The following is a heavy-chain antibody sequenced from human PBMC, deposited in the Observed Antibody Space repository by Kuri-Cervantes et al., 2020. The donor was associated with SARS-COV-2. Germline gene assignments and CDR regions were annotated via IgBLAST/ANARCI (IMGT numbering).Heavy chain of an antibody. CDR2: IYYSGST. Sequence: ESLKISCTVSGGSISSYYWSWIRQPPGKGLEWIGYIYYSGSTNYNPSLKSRVTISVDTSKNQFSLKLSSVTAADTAVYYCARQGGSPPPHYFDYWGQGTLVTVSS. CDR1: GGSISSYY. D-gene: IGHD1-26*01. CDR3: ARQGGSPPPHYFDY. V-gene: IGHV4-59*08. J-gene: IGHJ4*02.